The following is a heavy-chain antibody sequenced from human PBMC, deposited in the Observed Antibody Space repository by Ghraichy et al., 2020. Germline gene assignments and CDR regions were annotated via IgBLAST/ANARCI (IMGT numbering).Heavy chain of an antibody. Sequence: ASVKVSCKASGYTFTSYAMHWVRQAPGQRLEWMGWINAGNGNTKYSQKFQGRVTITRDTSASTAYMELSSLRSEDTAVYYCARDRRVLGYCSSTSCPSRPNWFDPWGQGTLVTVSS. CDR1: GYTFTSYA. CDR2: INAGNGNT. D-gene: IGHD2-2*01. J-gene: IGHJ5*02. CDR3: ARDRRVLGYCSSTSCPSRPNWFDP. V-gene: IGHV1-3*01.